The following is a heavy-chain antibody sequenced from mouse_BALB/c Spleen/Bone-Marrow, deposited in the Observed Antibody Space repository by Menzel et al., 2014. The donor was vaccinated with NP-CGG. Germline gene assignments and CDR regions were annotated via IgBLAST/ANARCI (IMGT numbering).Heavy chain of an antibody. CDR3: ARKGISTVIATAYYFDY. Sequence: VQLQQSGAELVKPGASVKLSCKTSGYTFTSYWIQWVKQGPGQGLGWIGEIFPGTGTTYYNEKFKDKATLTIDTSSSTAYMQLSSLTSEDSAVYFCARKGISTVIATAYYFDYWGQGSTLTVSS. J-gene: IGHJ2*01. CDR2: IFPGTGTT. D-gene: IGHD2-4*01. V-gene: IGHV1S132*01. CDR1: GYTFTSYW.